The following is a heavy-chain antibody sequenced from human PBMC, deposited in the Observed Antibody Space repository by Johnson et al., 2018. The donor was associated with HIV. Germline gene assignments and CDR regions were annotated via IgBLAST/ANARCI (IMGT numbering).Heavy chain of an antibody. CDR3: AKDKLLWVGEFTEGANAFDI. CDR1: RFTFSSYG. J-gene: IGHJ3*02. D-gene: IGHD3-10*01. CDR2: IWYDGTNK. Sequence: QVQLVESGGGVVQPGRSLRLSCAASRFTFSSYGMHWVRQAPGKGLEWVAVIWYDGTNKYYADSVKGRFTISRDNSKNTLYLQMNSLRAEDTAVYYCAKDKLLWVGEFTEGANAFDIWGQGTMVTVSS. V-gene: IGHV3-33*06.